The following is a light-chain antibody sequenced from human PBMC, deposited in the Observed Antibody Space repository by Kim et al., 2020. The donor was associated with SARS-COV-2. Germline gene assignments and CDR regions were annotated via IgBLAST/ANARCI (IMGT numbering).Light chain of an antibody. CDR3: QQVNSYPIT. CDR1: QGISSA. CDR2: DAS. Sequence: ASVGDTVPISCRSSQGISSALACYQQKPGKVPKLLMYDASSLESGVPSRFSGSGSGTDFTLTISSLQPEDFATYYCQQVNSYPITFGQGTRLEIK. J-gene: IGKJ5*01. V-gene: IGKV1-13*02.